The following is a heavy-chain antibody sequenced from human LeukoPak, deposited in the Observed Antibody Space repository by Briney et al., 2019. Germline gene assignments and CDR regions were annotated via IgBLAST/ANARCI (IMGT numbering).Heavy chain of an antibody. Sequence: SETLSRTCTVSGGSISSYYWSWIRQPPGKGLEWIGYIYYSGTTNYNPSLKSRVTISVDTSKNQFSLKLSSVTAADTAVYYCARGVYIAAAQYGYWGQGTLVSVSS. J-gene: IGHJ4*02. V-gene: IGHV4-59*01. CDR3: ARGVYIAAAQYGY. CDR2: IYYSGTT. D-gene: IGHD6-13*01. CDR1: GGSISSYY.